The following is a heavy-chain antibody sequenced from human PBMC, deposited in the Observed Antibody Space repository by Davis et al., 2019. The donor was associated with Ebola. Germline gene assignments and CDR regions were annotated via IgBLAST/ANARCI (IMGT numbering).Heavy chain of an antibody. CDR2: ISYDGSNK. CDR1: GFTFSSYS. V-gene: IGHV3-30*03. J-gene: IGHJ4*02. CDR3: ARDGSSSSSGDFDY. D-gene: IGHD6-6*01. Sequence: PGGSLRLSCAASGFTFSSYSMNWVRQAPGKGLEWVAVISYDGSNKYYADSVKGRFTISRDNSKNTLYLQMNSLRAEDTAVYYCARDGSSSSSGDFDYWGQGTLVTVSS.